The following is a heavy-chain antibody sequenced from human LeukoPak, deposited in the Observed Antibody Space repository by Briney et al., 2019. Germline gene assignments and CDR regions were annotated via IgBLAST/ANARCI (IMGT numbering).Heavy chain of an antibody. J-gene: IGHJ6*02. D-gene: IGHD3-10*01. V-gene: IGHV4-39*07. CDR3: ARGRGYYGSGSYPRANGMDV. Sequence: PSETLSLTCTVSGGSISSSSYYWGWLRQPPGKGLEWIGSIYYSGSTCYNPSLKSRVTISVDTSKNQFSLKLTSVTAADTAVYYCARGRGYYGSGSYPRANGMDVWGQGTTVTVSS. CDR2: IYYSGST. CDR1: GGSISSSSYY.